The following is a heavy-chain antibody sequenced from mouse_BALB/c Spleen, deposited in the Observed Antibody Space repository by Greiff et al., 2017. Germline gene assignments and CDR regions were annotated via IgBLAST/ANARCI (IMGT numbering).Heavy chain of an antibody. CDR3: ARSGYYAMDY. J-gene: IGHJ4*01. V-gene: IGHV5-6-5*01. Sequence: DVMLVESGGGLVKPGGSLKLSCAASGFTFSSYAMSWVRQTPGKRLEWVASISSGGSTYYPDSVKGRFTISRDNARNILYLQMSSLRSEDTAMYYCARSGYYAMDYWGQGTSVTVSS. CDR1: GFTFSSYA. CDR2: ISSGGST. D-gene: IGHD1-3*01.